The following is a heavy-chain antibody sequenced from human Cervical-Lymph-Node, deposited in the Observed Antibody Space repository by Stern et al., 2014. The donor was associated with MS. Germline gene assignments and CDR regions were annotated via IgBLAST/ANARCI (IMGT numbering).Heavy chain of an antibody. J-gene: IGHJ4*02. Sequence: VQLEESGGGVVQPGRSLRLSCAASGFTFSSYDMHWVRQAPGKGLEWVAVIWYDGSNKYYADSVKGRFTISRDNSKNTLYLQMNSLRAEDTAVYYCARGMTYYYGSGILDYWGQGTLVTVSS. CDR3: ARGMTYYYGSGILDY. CDR2: IWYDGSNK. D-gene: IGHD3-10*01. CDR1: GFTFSSYD. V-gene: IGHV3-33*01.